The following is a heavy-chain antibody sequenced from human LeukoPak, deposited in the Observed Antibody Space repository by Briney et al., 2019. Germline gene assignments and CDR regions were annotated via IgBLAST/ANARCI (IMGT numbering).Heavy chain of an antibody. CDR1: GFTFSSFS. CDR3: GRRGVYDSFAS. CDR2: ITSSSGSAI. J-gene: IGHJ4*02. Sequence: GGSLRLSSAASGFTFSSFSMNWVRQAPGKGLEWVSCITSSSGSAIYYAGSVRGRFTISRDKAKNSLYLQMNSLRDEDTAVYYRGRRGVYDSFASWGQGTLVTVSA. V-gene: IGHV3-48*02. D-gene: IGHD3-16*01.